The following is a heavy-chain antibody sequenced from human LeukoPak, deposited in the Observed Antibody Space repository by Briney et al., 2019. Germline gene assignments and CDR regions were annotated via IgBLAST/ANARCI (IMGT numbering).Heavy chain of an antibody. J-gene: IGHJ5*02. Sequence: SETLSLTCAVYGGSFSGYYWSWIRQPPGKGLEWIGYIYYSGSTYYNPSLKSRVTISVDTSKNQFSLKLSSVTAADTAVYYCARDHSSGYASWGQGTLVTVSS. CDR3: ARDHSSGYAS. D-gene: IGHD3-22*01. CDR1: GGSFSGYY. CDR2: IYYSGST. V-gene: IGHV4-34*09.